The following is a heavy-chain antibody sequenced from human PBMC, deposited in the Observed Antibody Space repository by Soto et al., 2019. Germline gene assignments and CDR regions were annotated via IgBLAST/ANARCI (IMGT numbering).Heavy chain of an antibody. J-gene: IGHJ6*02. CDR2: LNPKSGGT. CDR1: GFTFSDYY. Sequence: GASVKVSCKASGFTFSDYYMHWVREAPGQGLEWMGWLNPKSGGTTYAQKFQGRLTLSRDTSINTAYMELSRLSIDDTALYYCARERYQVLSVGMDVWGQGTTVTVSS. V-gene: IGHV1-2*02. D-gene: IGHD2-2*01. CDR3: ARERYQVLSVGMDV.